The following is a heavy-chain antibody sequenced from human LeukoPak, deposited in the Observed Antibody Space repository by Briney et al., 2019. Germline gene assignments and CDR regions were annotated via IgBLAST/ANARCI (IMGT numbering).Heavy chain of an antibody. CDR2: INPNSGDT. CDR3: VRDRGTGWEIDY. D-gene: IGHD1-26*01. V-gene: IGHV1-2*02. Sequence: ASVKVSCKASGDTFTGYYMHWVRQAPGQGLEWMAWINPNSGDTNYEQKFRGRVTLTRATSISTTYMELSRLRSDDTAVYYCVRDRGTGWEIDYWGQGTLVTVSS. CDR1: GDTFTGYY. J-gene: IGHJ4*02.